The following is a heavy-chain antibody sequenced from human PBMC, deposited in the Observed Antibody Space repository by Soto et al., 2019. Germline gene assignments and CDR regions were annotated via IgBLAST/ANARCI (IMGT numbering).Heavy chain of an antibody. CDR1: GFTFGSYA. J-gene: IGHJ4*02. Sequence: PGGSLRLSCAASGFTFGSYAIHWVRQAPGKGLDWVTIIWYDGSTKHYADSVRGRFTISRDNSKNTVYLQMNSLRAEDTAVYYCARGGFRNASGFHSWGQGTPVTVSS. V-gene: IGHV3-33*01. D-gene: IGHD1-26*01. CDR3: ARGGFRNASGFHS. CDR2: IWYDGSTK.